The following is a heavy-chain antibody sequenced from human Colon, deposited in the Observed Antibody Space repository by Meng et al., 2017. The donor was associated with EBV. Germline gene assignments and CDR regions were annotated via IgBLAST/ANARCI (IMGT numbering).Heavy chain of an antibody. J-gene: IGHJ4*02. Sequence: QVKLQESGQGLGKPSKTLSLTCTVSGGSVSSGGYYWTWIRQHPGKGLEWFGHIYYSGSTFYNPSLKRRVIISIDTSKNQFSLNLRSVTAADTAVYYCARVSSGWDYFDYWGQGTLVTVSS. CDR2: IYYSGST. CDR1: GGSVSSGGYY. CDR3: ARVSSGWDYFDY. D-gene: IGHD6-19*01. V-gene: IGHV4-31*03.